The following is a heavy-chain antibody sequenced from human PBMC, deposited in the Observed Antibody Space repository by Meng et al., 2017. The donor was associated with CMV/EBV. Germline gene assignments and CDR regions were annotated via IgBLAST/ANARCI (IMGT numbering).Heavy chain of an antibody. CDR2: IYYSGST. D-gene: IGHD3-3*01. CDR3: ASGPYYDFWSGYYTFDY. Sequence: ISSSSYYWGWIRQPPGKGLEWIGSIYYSGSTYYNPSLKSRVTISVDTSKNQFSLKLSSVTAADTAVYYCASGPYYDFWSGYYTFDYWGQGTLVTVSS. V-gene: IGHV4-39*07. CDR1: ISSSSYY. J-gene: IGHJ4*02.